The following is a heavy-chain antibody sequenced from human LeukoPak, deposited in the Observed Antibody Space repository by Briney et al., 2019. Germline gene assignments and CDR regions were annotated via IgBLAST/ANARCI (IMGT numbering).Heavy chain of an antibody. CDR1: GYTFTGYY. J-gene: IGHJ4*02. CDR2: MSALNGNT. CDR3: ARDSALLNNGDWYGGSDY. D-gene: IGHD4-17*01. Sequence: AASVKVSCKASGYTFTGYYMHWVRQAPGQGLEWMGWMSALNGNTNYQHKFQGRVTMTTDTSKNTAYMELRSLRSDDTAMYYCARDSALLNNGDWYGGSDYWGQGTLVTVSS. V-gene: IGHV1-18*04.